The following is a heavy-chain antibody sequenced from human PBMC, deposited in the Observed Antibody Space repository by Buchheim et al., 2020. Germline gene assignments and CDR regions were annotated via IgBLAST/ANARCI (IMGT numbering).Heavy chain of an antibody. D-gene: IGHD6-13*01. CDR1: GFTFSSYA. CDR2: ISYDGSNK. CDR3: ARGQQLPFDY. V-gene: IGHV3-30*01. Sequence: QVQLVESGGGVVQPGRSLRLSCAASGFTFSSYAMHWVRQAPGKGLEWVAVISYDGSNKYYADSVKGRFTISRDNSKNTLYLQMNSLRAEDTAVYYCARGQQLPFDYWGQGTL. J-gene: IGHJ4*02.